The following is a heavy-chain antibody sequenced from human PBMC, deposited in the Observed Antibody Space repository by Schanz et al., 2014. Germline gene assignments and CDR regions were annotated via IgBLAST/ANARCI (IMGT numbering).Heavy chain of an antibody. V-gene: IGHV3-30-3*02. CDR1: GFTFHTYD. D-gene: IGHD3-9*01. Sequence: VHLEESGGGVVQPGRSLRLSCAASGFTFHTYDMHWVRQAPGKGLEWVAQISHDGHRDFYADSVKGRFTVSRDNSKNTLFLQMSSLRAEDTAVYSCAKHVRALTGNDYWGQGTLXTVSS. CDR2: ISHDGHRD. J-gene: IGHJ4*02. CDR3: AKHVRALTGNDY.